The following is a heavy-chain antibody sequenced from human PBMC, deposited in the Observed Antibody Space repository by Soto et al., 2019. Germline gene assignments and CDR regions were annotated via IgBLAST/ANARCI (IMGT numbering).Heavy chain of an antibody. V-gene: IGHV1-46*01. Sequence: QVQLVQSGAEVTKPGASVKLSCKASGYTFTSYYIHWVRQAPGQGLEWVAMINPGGGRKNNAQMFQGRVTRTRDTSTGTVDMELSSLTSADTAVYYCARGPSCGGDCYLFDYWGQGSLVTVSS. CDR1: GYTFTSYY. CDR3: ARGPSCGGDCYLFDY. D-gene: IGHD2-21*02. CDR2: INPGGGRK. J-gene: IGHJ4*02.